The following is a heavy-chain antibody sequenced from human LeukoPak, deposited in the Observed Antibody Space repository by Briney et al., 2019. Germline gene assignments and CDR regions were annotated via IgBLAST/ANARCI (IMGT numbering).Heavy chain of an antibody. CDR2: LYSDGNT. Sequence: GGSLRLSCAASGFTVITNDMTWVRQAPGKGLEWVSVLYSDGNTKYADSVQGRFTISRDNSKNPLYLEMNSLSPDDTAVYYCARGVEPLAANTLAYWGQGTLVTVSS. D-gene: IGHD1-14*01. J-gene: IGHJ4*02. V-gene: IGHV3-53*01. CDR1: GFTVITND. CDR3: ARGVEPLAANTLAY.